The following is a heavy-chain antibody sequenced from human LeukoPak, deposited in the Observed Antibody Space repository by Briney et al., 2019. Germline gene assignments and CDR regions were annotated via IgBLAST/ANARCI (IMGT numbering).Heavy chain of an antibody. D-gene: IGHD4-11*01. Sequence: GGSLRLSCAASGFIFNTYVMHWVRQAPGKGLEWLAFIRYDGSNKYYADSVEGRFTISRDNSKNTLYLQMNSLRAEDTAVYYCAKGGGVTTDPFDYWGQGTLVTVSS. J-gene: IGHJ4*02. CDR3: AKGGGVTTDPFDY. CDR1: GFIFNTYV. CDR2: IRYDGSNK. V-gene: IGHV3-30*02.